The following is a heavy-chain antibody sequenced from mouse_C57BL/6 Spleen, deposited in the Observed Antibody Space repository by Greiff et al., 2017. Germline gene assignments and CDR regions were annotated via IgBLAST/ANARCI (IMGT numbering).Heavy chain of an antibody. J-gene: IGHJ3*01. CDR2: IDPETGGT. D-gene: IGHD2-1*01. CDR1: GYTFTDYE. CDR3: TRSGVVYYGNLAWFAY. V-gene: IGHV1-15*01. Sequence: QVQLKASGAELVRPGASVTLSCKASGYTFTDYEMHWVKQTPVHGLEWIGAIDPETGGTAYNQKFKGKAILTADKSSSTAYMELRSLTSEDSAVYYCTRSGVVYYGNLAWFAYWGQGTLVTVSA.